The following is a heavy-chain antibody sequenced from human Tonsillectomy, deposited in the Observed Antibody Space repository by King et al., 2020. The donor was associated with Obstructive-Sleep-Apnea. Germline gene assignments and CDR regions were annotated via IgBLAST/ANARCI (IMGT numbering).Heavy chain of an antibody. CDR2: IKEDGREK. CDR1: GFTFSSNW. CDR3: ARVFKGWFDP. V-gene: IGHV3-7*03. D-gene: IGHD3-3*01. J-gene: IGHJ5*02. Sequence: VQLVESGGGLVQPGGSLRLSCAAFGFTFSSNWMSWVRQAPGKGLEWVANIKEDGREKYYVESVKGRFTISRDNAKNSLYLQMNSLRAEDTAVYYCARVFKGWFDPWGQGTLVTVSS.